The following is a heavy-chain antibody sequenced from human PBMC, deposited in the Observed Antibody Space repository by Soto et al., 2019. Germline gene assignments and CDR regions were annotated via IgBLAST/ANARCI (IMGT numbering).Heavy chain of an antibody. CDR2: IKQDGSEK. Sequence: GGSLRLSCAASGFTFSSYWMSWVRQAPGKGLEWVANIKQDGSEKYYVDSVKGRFTISSDNAKNSLYLQMNSLRAEDTAVYYCARDEYYDFWSGYYSIRTANFDYWGQGTLVTVSS. J-gene: IGHJ4*02. CDR1: GFTFSSYW. V-gene: IGHV3-7*05. D-gene: IGHD3-3*01. CDR3: ARDEYYDFWSGYYSIRTANFDY.